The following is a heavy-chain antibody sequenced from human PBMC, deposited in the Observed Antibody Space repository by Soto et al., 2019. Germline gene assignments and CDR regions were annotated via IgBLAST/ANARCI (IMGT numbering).Heavy chain of an antibody. CDR1: GGSISSGGYS. V-gene: IGHV4-30-2*01. CDR2: IYHSGST. J-gene: IGHJ4*02. D-gene: IGHD4-17*01. Sequence: SETLSLTCAVSGGSISSGGYSWSWIRQPPGKGLEWIGYIYHSGSTYYNPSLKSRVTISVDRSKNQFSLKLSSVTAADTAVYYCARGLWVTTFDYWGQGTLVTVSS. CDR3: ARGLWVTTFDY.